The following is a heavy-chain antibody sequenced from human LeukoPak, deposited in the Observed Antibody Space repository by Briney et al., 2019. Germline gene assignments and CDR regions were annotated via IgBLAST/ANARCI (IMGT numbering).Heavy chain of an antibody. V-gene: IGHV3-30-3*01. Sequence: AGGSLRLSCAASGFTFSSYAMHWVRQAPGKGLEWVAVISYDGSNKYYADSVKGRFTISRDNSKNTLYLQMNSLRAEDTAVYYCARSVVVVAAIHPFDYWGQGTLVTVSS. D-gene: IGHD2-15*01. J-gene: IGHJ4*02. CDR2: ISYDGSNK. CDR1: GFTFSSYA. CDR3: ARSVVVVAAIHPFDY.